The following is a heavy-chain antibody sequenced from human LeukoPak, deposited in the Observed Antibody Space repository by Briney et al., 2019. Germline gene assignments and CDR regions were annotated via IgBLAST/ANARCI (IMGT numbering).Heavy chain of an antibody. CDR1: GGSISSYY. J-gene: IGHJ5*02. V-gene: IGHV4-59*01. CDR3: AREGKYTCFDP. Sequence: PSETLSLTCTVSGGSISSYYWSWIRQPPGKGLGWIGYIYYSGSTNYNPSLKSRVTISVDTSKNQFSLKLSSVTAAGTAVYYCAREGKYTCFDPGGRGTLVTVS. CDR2: IYYSGST.